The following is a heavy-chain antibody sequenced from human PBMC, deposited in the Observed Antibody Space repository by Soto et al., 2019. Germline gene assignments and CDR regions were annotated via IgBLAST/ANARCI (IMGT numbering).Heavy chain of an antibody. CDR2: ISYDGSNK. CDR3: ARDRGGSFPHYYYYGMDV. D-gene: IGHD1-26*01. CDR1: GFTFSSYA. V-gene: IGHV3-30-3*01. Sequence: SLRLSCAASGFTFSSYAMHWVRQAPGKGLEWVAVISYDGSNKYYADSVKGRFTISRDNSKNTLYLQMNSLRAEDTAVYYCARDRGGSFPHYYYYGMDVWGQGTTVTVSS. J-gene: IGHJ6*02.